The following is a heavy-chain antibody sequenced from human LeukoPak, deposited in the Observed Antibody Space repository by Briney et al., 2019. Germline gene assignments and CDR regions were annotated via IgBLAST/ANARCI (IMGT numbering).Heavy chain of an antibody. CDR1: GGSLSSGSDY. CDR2: IYASGST. Sequence: SETLSLTCTVSGGSLSSGSDYWSWIRQSAGKGLEWIGCIYASGSTNYNPSLKSRVTISVDTSKNQFSLKLSSVTAADTAVYYCARSGYSNFDYWGQGTLVTVSS. V-gene: IGHV4-61*02. CDR3: ARSGYSNFDY. D-gene: IGHD3-3*01. J-gene: IGHJ4*02.